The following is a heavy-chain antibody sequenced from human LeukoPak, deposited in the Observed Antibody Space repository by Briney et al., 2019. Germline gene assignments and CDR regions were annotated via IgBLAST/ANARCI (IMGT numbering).Heavy chain of an antibody. CDR2: IRYDGSNK. D-gene: IGHD4-23*01. J-gene: IGHJ6*03. CDR3: AKAGNSYYYYYMDV. Sequence: PGGSLRLSCAASGFTFSSYGMHWVRQAPGKGLEWVAFIRYDGSNKYYADSVKGRFTISRDNSKNTLYLQMNSLRAEDTAVYYCAKAGNSYYYYYMDVWGKGTPVTVSS. CDR1: GFTFSSYG. V-gene: IGHV3-30*02.